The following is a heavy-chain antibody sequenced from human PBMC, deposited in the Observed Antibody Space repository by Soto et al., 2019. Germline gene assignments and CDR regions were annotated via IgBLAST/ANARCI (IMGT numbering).Heavy chain of an antibody. V-gene: IGHV1-69*13. CDR1: GGTFSSYA. CDR2: IIPIFGTA. Sequence: SVKVSCKASGGTFSSYAISWVRQAPGQGLEWMGGIIPIFGTANYAQKFQGRVTITADESTSTAYMELSSLRSEGTAVYYCARDRDSSGWYNWFDPWGQGTLVTVSS. CDR3: ARDRDSSGWYNWFDP. D-gene: IGHD6-19*01. J-gene: IGHJ5*02.